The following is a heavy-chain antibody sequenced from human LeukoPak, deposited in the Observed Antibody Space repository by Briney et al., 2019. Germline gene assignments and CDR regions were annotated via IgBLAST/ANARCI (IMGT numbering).Heavy chain of an antibody. J-gene: IGHJ4*02. D-gene: IGHD3-9*01. CDR3: ARGPLRYFDWFQNPPDY. CDR1: GFTFSSYG. Sequence: GGSLRLSCAASGFTFSSYGMHWVRQAPGKGLEWVAVISYDGSNKYYADSVKGRFTISRDNSKNTLYLQMNSLRAEDTAVYYCARGPLRYFDWFQNPPDYWGQGTLVTVSP. CDR2: ISYDGSNK. V-gene: IGHV3-30*03.